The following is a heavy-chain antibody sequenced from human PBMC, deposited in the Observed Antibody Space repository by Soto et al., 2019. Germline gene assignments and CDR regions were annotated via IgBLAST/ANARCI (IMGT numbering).Heavy chain of an antibody. J-gene: IGHJ4*02. D-gene: IGHD6-19*01. CDR1: GFTFNTYA. CDR3: AKELVNSGWTYFDC. V-gene: IGHV3-23*01. Sequence: GGSLRLSCAASGFTFNTYAMSWVRQARGKGLEWVSAIGDSGGRTYYADSVKGRCTISRDNSKNTLYLQMNSLRAEDTAVYFCAKELVNSGWTYFDCWGQGTLVTVSS. CDR2: IGDSGGRT.